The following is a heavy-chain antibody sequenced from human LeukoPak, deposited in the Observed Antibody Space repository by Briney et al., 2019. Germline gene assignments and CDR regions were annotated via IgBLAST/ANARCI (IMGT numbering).Heavy chain of an antibody. CDR2: ISGTSSYT. V-gene: IGHV3-21*01. D-gene: IGHD6-13*01. Sequence: PGGSLRLSCAASGFTFSTYAMNWVRQAPGKGLEWVSYISGTSSYTTYADSVKGRFTISRDNAKNSLYLQMNSLRGEDTAVYYRARLGSIAAAGTPDYWGQGTLVTVSS. CDR1: GFTFSTYA. J-gene: IGHJ4*02. CDR3: ARLGSIAAAGTPDY.